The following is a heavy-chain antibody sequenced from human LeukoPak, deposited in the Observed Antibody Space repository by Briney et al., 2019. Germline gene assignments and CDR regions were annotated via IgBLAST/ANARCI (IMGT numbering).Heavy chain of an antibody. Sequence: SETLSLTCTVSGGSISTYYWTWLRQPAGKGLEWIGRIYSSGSTNYNPSLKSRLTMTVDTSKNQFSLKLSSVTAADTAVYYCARMPGLAMVRGTLSRLGFDYWGQGTLVTVSS. CDR3: ARMPGLAMVRGTLSRLGFDY. J-gene: IGHJ4*02. D-gene: IGHD3-10*01. V-gene: IGHV4-4*07. CDR1: GGSISTYY. CDR2: IYSSGST.